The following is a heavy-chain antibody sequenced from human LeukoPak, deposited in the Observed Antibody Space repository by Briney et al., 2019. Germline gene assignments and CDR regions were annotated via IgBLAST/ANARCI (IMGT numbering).Heavy chain of an antibody. D-gene: IGHD3-9*01. V-gene: IGHV3-66*01. J-gene: IGHJ4*02. Sequence: PGGSLRLSCAASGFTFSDYYMSWVRQAPGKGLEWVSVIYSGGSTYYAESVKGRFTISRDNSKNTLYLQMNSLRAEDTAVYYCARVSRRVSILTGYRPSYFDYWGQGTLVTVSS. CDR1: GFTFSDYY. CDR3: ARVSRRVSILTGYRPSYFDY. CDR2: IYSGGST.